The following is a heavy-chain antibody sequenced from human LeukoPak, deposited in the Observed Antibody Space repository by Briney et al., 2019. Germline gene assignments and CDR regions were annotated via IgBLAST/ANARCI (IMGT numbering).Heavy chain of an antibody. J-gene: IGHJ4*02. CDR1: GFTFSSYG. CDR2: IWYDGSNK. Sequence: GRSLRLSCAASGFTFSSYGMHWVRQAPGKGLEWVAVIWYDGSNKYYADSVKGRFTISRDNSKNTLYLQMKSLRAEDTAVYYCARDGAENYYDSSGYLYYLDYWGQGTLVTVSS. CDR3: ARDGAENYYDSSGYLYYLDY. D-gene: IGHD3-22*01. V-gene: IGHV3-33*01.